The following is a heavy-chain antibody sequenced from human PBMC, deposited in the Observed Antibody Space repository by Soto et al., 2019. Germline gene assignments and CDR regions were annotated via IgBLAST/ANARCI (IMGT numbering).Heavy chain of an antibody. V-gene: IGHV4-4*02. D-gene: IGHD2-8*01. CDR1: GDSINNSHW. J-gene: IGHJ4*02. CDR2: TYHSGTT. CDR3: ARVGQGQWYFDS. Sequence: QVQLQESGPGLVQPSGTLSLTCAVSGDSINNSHWWSWVRQTPGKGLEWIGETYHSGTTNYNPSLKTRVTISIDKSKNQFSLKMNSVTAADTAVYYCARVGQGQWYFDSWGQGTLVTVSS.